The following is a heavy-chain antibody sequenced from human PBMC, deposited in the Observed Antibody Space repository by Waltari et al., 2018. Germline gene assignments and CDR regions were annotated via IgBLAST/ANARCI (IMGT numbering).Heavy chain of an antibody. CDR1: GGSISSSNW. V-gene: IGHV4-4*02. D-gene: IGHD2-8*01. Sequence: QVQLQESGPGLVKPSGTLSLTCAVSGGSISSSNWWSWVRQPPGKGLEWIGEIYHSGSTKHNPSLKGRVTISVDKSKNHFSLKLSSVTAADTAVYYCASYGLTSTRYCTNGVCQQNWFDPWGQGTLVTVSS. CDR3: ASYGLTSTRYCTNGVCQQNWFDP. J-gene: IGHJ5*02. CDR2: IYHSGST.